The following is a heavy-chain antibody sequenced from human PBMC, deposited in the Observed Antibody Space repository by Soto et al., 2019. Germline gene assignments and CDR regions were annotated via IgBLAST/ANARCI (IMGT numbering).Heavy chain of an antibody. D-gene: IGHD5-18*01. CDR1: GFTFSSYD. CDR3: ARVTAMALDY. CDR2: IGGSGDRA. Sequence: GGSLRLSCAASGFTFSSYDMSWVRQAPGKGLEWVSTIGGSGDRASYADSVKGRFTISRDNSKNTLYLQMNSLRAEDTAVYYCARVTAMALDYWGQGTLVTVPS. V-gene: IGHV3-23*01. J-gene: IGHJ4*02.